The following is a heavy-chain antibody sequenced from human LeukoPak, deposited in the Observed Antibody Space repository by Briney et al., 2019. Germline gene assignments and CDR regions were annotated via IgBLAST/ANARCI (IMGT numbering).Heavy chain of an antibody. J-gene: IGHJ3*02. D-gene: IGHD3-10*01. CDR1: GYSISRGYY. V-gene: IGHV4-38-2*02. CDR2: IYHSGST. CDR3: ASSRPYGSGSYKAFDI. Sequence: ETLSLTCTVSGYSISRGYYWGWIRRPPGKGLEGIGIIYHSGSTYYNPSLKSRVTISVDTSKNQFSLKLSSVTAADTAVYYCASSRPYGSGSYKAFDIWGQGTMVTVSS.